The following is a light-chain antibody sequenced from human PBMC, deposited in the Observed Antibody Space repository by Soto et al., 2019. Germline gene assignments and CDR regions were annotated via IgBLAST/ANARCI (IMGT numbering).Light chain of an antibody. CDR3: QQYNSYPWT. J-gene: IGKJ1*01. Sequence: DIQMTQSPSTLSASVGYTFTVTCRASESIDNWLAWYQQKPGNPPKLLIYDTSRLESAVPSRFSGSGSGTEFTLAISSLQPDDFATYYCQQYNSYPWTFGQGTTGDIK. CDR1: ESIDNW. V-gene: IGKV1-5*01. CDR2: DTS.